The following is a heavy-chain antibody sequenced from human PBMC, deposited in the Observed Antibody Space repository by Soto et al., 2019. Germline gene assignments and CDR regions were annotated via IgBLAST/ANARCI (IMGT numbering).Heavy chain of an antibody. CDR3: AKGQHCSSTSCYFYYYGMDV. D-gene: IGHD2-2*01. V-gene: IGHV3-30*18. CDR2: ISYDGSNK. J-gene: IGHJ6*02. Sequence: QVQLVESGGGVVQPGRSLRLSCAASGFTFCSYGMHWVRQAPGKGLEWVAVISYDGSNKYYADSVKGRFTISRDNSKNTLYLQMNSLRAEDTAVYYCAKGQHCSSTSCYFYYYGMDVWGQGTTVTVSS. CDR1: GFTFCSYG.